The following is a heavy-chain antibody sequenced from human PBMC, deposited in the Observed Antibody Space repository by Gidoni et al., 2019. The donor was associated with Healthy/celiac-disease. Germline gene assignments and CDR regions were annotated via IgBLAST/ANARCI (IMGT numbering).Heavy chain of an antibody. V-gene: IGHV3-23*01. CDR3: AKSRCGGDCYYYGMDV. Sequence: EVQLLESGGGLVQPGGSLRLSCAASGFTFSSYAMSWVRQAPGKGLEWVSAISGSGGSTYYADSVKGRFTISRDNSKNTLYLQMNSLRAEDTAVYYCAKSRCGGDCYYYGMDVWGQGTTVTVSS. CDR1: GFTFSSYA. J-gene: IGHJ6*02. CDR2: ISGSGGST. D-gene: IGHD2-21*01.